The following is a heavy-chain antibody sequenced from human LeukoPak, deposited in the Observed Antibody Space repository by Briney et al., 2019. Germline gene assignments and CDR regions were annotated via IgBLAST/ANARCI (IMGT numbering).Heavy chain of an antibody. J-gene: IGHJ4*02. V-gene: IGHV1-69*13. D-gene: IGHD6-6*01. CDR2: IIPIFGTA. Sequence: GASVKVSCKASGYTFTSYGISWVRQAPGQGLEWMGGIIPIFGTANYAQKFQGRVTITADESTSTAYMELSSLRSEDTAVYYCAREGSSSSTSTFDYWGQGTLVTVSS. CDR1: GYTFTSYG. CDR3: AREGSSSSTSTFDY.